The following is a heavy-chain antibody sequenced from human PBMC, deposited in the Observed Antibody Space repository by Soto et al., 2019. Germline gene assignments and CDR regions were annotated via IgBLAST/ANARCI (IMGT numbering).Heavy chain of an antibody. J-gene: IGHJ4*02. V-gene: IGHV4-39*01. D-gene: IGHD1-1*01. CDR1: GASISSSSYL. Sequence: PSGTLSLTCTVSGASISSSSYLWGWIRQPPGKGLEWIGSIYYSGSTYYNPSLNSRATISLDTSKNQFSLKLSSVTAADTAVYYCARHGGPSRTGTGFGYWGQGTQVTVSS. CDR3: ARHGGPSRTGTGFGY. CDR2: IYYSGST.